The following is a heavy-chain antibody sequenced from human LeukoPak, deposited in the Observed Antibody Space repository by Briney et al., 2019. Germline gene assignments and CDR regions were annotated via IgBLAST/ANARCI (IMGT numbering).Heavy chain of an antibody. J-gene: IGHJ5*02. V-gene: IGHV4-39*07. D-gene: IGHD2-15*01. CDR1: GGSISSSSYY. Sequence: PSETLSLTCTVSGGSISSSSYYWGWIRQPPGKGLEWIGSIYYSGSTYYNPSLKSRVTISVDTSKNQFSLKLSSVTAADTAVYYCARVIVVVVAATRNWFDPWGQGTLVTVSS. CDR3: ARVIVVVVAATRNWFDP. CDR2: IYYSGST.